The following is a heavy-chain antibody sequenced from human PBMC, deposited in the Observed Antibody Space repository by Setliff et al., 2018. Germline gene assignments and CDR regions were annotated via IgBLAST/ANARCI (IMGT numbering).Heavy chain of an antibody. D-gene: IGHD5-18*01. J-gene: IGHJ6*02. CDR1: GGSVSPYF. Sequence: PSETLSLTCTVSGGSVSPYFWSWIRQPPGKGLQWIGYIYHNGNTNFNPSLKSRVNMSIDTSKNQFALNLKSVTAADTAVYYWARDRTAYSYGLDVWGQGTTVTVSS. V-gene: IGHV4-59*02. CDR2: IYHNGNT. CDR3: ARDRTAYSYGLDV.